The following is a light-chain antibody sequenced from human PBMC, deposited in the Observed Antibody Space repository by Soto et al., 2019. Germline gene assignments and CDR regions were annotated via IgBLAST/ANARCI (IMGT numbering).Light chain of an antibody. J-gene: IGKJ5*01. CDR3: QQYDKWPPIT. CDR2: RAS. V-gene: IGKV3-15*01. Sequence: EVVLTQSPATLSVSPGERATLSCRASQSVVENLAWYQQKPGQAPRLLIYRASTRATGVPDRFSGAGSGTQLTLTTRNLQSVDFAVYYCQQYDKWPPITFGQGTRLEVK. CDR1: QSVVEN.